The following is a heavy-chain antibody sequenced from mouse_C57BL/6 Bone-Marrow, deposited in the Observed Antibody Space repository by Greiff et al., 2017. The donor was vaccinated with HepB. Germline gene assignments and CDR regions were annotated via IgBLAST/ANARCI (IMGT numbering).Heavy chain of an antibody. D-gene: IGHD3-2*02. CDR1: GFTFSSYG. Sequence: EVKLVESGGDLVKPGGSLKLSCAASGFTFSSYGMSWVRQTPDKRLEWVATISSGGSYTYYPDSVKGRFTISRDNAKNTLYLQMSSLTSEDTAMYYCARPRDSSPLAYWGQGTLVTVSA. J-gene: IGHJ3*01. CDR3: ARPRDSSPLAY. CDR2: ISSGGSYT. V-gene: IGHV5-6*01.